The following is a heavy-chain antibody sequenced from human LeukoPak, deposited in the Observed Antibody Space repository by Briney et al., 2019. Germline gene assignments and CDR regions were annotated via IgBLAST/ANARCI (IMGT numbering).Heavy chain of an antibody. CDR3: ARDYAPNSFDP. V-gene: IGHV3-21*01. CDR1: GFTFSSYS. D-gene: IGHD3-16*01. Sequence: PGGSLRLSCAASGFTFSSYSMNWVRQAPGKGLEWVSSISSSSSYMYYADSVKGRFTISRDNAKNSLYLQMNSLRAEDTAVYYCARDYAPNSFDPWGQGNLVTVSS. CDR2: ISSSSSYM. J-gene: IGHJ5*02.